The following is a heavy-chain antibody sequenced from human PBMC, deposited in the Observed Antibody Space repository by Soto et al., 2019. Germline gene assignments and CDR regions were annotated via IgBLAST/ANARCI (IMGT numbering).Heavy chain of an antibody. D-gene: IGHD3-10*01. Sequence: PWGSLRLSCAASGFTFSSYAMSFFRQSPGKGLEWVSAISGSGGSTYYADSVKGRFTISRDNSKNTLYLQMNSLRAEDTAVYYCAKDLAMVRGVISGTLDYWGQGTLVTVS. CDR1: GFTFSSYA. CDR2: ISGSGGST. CDR3: AKDLAMVRGVISGTLDY. V-gene: IGHV3-23*01. J-gene: IGHJ4*02.